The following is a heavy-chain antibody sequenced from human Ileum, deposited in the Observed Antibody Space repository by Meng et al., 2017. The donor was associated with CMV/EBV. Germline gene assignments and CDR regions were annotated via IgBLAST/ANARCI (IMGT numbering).Heavy chain of an antibody. D-gene: IGHD2-2*02. CDR2: INHSGST. V-gene: IGHV4-34*01. CDR1: TFSGYY. CDR3: ARADYCSSTSCYTGNWFDP. J-gene: IGHJ5*02. Sequence: TFSGYYWRWIRQPPGKGMEWIGEINHSGSTNYNPSLKSRVTISVDTSKNQFSLKLSSVTAADTAVYYCARADYCSSTSCYTGNWFDPWGQGTLVTVSS.